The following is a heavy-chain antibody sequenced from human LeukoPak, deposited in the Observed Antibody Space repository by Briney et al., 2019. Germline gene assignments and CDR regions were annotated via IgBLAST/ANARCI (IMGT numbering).Heavy chain of an antibody. V-gene: IGHV3-74*01. CDR1: GFTFGNSW. CDR3: VVVVEPPDSDGFDV. D-gene: IGHD1-14*01. Sequence: GGSLGLSCAASGFTFGNSWVHWVRQAPGKGLVWVSLINADGSTTTYADSVKGRFTISRDNARNTLSLQMNSLTIEDTAVYYCVVVVEPPDSDGFDVWGQGTMITVSS. J-gene: IGHJ3*01. CDR2: INADGSTT.